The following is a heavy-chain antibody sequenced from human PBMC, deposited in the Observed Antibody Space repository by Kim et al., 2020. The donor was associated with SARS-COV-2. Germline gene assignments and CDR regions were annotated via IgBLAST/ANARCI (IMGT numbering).Heavy chain of an antibody. V-gene: IGHV3-73*01. J-gene: IGHJ4*02. Sequence: GGSLRLSCAASGFTFSGSGIHWVRQASGKGLEWVGRIRRTTDNYATAYAASVKGRFTISRDDSKNTASLQMNSLKTEDPAVYYCTPWGQLWTRGYWGQGT. CDR1: GFTFSGSG. CDR2: IRRTTDNYAT. CDR3: TPWGQLWTRGY. D-gene: IGHD5-18*01.